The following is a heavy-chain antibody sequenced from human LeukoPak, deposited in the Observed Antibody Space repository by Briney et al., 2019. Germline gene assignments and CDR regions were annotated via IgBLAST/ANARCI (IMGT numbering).Heavy chain of an antibody. CDR2: ISYDGSNK. V-gene: IGHV3-30-3*01. J-gene: IGHJ4*02. CDR1: GFTFSSYA. Sequence: PGRSLRLSCAASGFTFSSYAMHWVRQAPGKGLEWVAVISYDGSNKYYADSVKGRFTISRDNSKNTLYLQMNSLRAEDTAVYYCAREVHAYGSGSYYNYWGQGTLVTVSS. CDR3: AREVHAYGSGSYYNY. D-gene: IGHD3-10*01.